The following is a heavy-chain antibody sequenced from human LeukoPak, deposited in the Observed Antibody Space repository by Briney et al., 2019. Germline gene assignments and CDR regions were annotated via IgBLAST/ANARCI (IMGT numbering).Heavy chain of an antibody. V-gene: IGHV3-30*18. J-gene: IGHJ4*02. D-gene: IGHD3-9*01. Sequence: PGGSLRLSCAASGFTFSSYGMHWVRQAPGKGLEWVAVISYDGSNKYYADSVKGRFTISRDNSKNTLYLQMNSLRAEDTAVYYCAKDRVLRYFDWLVYWGQGTLVTVSS. CDR1: GFTFSSYG. CDR3: AKDRVLRYFDWLVY. CDR2: ISYDGSNK.